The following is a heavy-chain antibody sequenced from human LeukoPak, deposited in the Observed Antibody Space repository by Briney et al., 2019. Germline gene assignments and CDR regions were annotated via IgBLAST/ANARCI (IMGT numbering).Heavy chain of an antibody. J-gene: IGHJ4*02. Sequence: ASVKVSCKASGYIFTDYYMHWVRQAPGQELGWMGRINPNSGGTNYAQKFQGRVTMTRDTSISTAYMELSRLRSDDTAVYYCARGSVLWFGELSSDYWGQGTLVTVSS. D-gene: IGHD3-10*01. V-gene: IGHV1-2*06. CDR3: ARGSVLWFGELSSDY. CDR2: INPNSGGT. CDR1: GYIFTDYY.